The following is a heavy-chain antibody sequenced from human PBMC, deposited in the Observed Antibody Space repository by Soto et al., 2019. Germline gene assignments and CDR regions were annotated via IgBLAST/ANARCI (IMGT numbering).Heavy chain of an antibody. CDR3: ARDRGPAVDGPFDY. CDR2: INPSGGST. J-gene: IGHJ4*02. CDR1: GYTFTSYY. Sequence: VKVSCKAAGYTFTSYYMHWLRQSPGQGLEWMGIINPSGGSTSYAQKFQGRVTMTRDTSTSTVYMELSRLSSEATAVYYCARDRGPAVDGPFDYWGQGTLVTVSS. D-gene: IGHD3-10*01. V-gene: IGHV1-46*01.